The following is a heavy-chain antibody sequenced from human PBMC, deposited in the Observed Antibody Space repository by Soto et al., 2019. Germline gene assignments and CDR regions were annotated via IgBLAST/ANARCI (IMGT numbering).Heavy chain of an antibody. Sequence: SVKVSCKASGGTFSSYAISWVRQAPGQGLEWMGGIIPIFGTANYAQKFQGRVTITADESTSTAYMELSSLRSEDTAVYYCARGYYDFWSGYYSGRLDYWGQGTLVTVSS. J-gene: IGHJ4*02. D-gene: IGHD3-3*01. CDR3: ARGYYDFWSGYYSGRLDY. CDR1: GGTFSSYA. CDR2: IIPIFGTA. V-gene: IGHV1-69*13.